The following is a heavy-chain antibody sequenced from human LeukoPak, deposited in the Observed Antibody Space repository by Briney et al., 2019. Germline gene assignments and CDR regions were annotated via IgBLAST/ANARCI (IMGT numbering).Heavy chain of an antibody. CDR3: AREGYSRGYYGMDV. V-gene: IGHV4-34*01. Sequence: SETLSLTCAVYGGSFSDYSWNWIRQPPGKGLEWIGEINHSGSTNYNPSLKSRLTISVDTSKNQFSLKLSSVTAADTAVYYCAREGYSRGYYGMDVWGQGTTVTVSS. J-gene: IGHJ6*02. D-gene: IGHD4-11*01. CDR2: INHSGST. CDR1: GGSFSDYS.